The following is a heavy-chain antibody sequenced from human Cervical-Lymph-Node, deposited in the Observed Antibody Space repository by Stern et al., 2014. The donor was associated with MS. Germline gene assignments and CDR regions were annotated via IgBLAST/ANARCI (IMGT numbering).Heavy chain of an antibody. J-gene: IGHJ4*02. CDR3: VRDNEAFDH. CDR2: IYPNDGRT. D-gene: IGHD2-8*01. V-gene: IGHV1-46*01. CDR1: GYTFTNNY. Sequence: QLVQSGAEVKKPGTSVKLSCKTSGYTFTNNYLHWVRTAPGQGLEWVGVIYPNDGRTNYAQKFQGRVTMTSDTSTSTVYVDLSSLTSDDTAMYYCVRDNEAFDHWGQGTLVTVSS.